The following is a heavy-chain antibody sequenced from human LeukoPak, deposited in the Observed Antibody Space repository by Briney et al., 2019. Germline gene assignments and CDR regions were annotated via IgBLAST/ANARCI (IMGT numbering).Heavy chain of an antibody. Sequence: SETLSLTCAVYGGSFSGYYWSWIRQPPGKGLEWIGEINHSGSTNYNPSLKSRVTISVDTSKNQFSLKLSSVTAADTAVYYCEKYLRDSGTYYFDNWGQGALVTVSS. J-gene: IGHJ4*02. CDR3: EKYLRDSGTYYFDN. D-gene: IGHD2-2*02. CDR2: INHSGST. CDR1: GGSFSGYY. V-gene: IGHV4-34*01.